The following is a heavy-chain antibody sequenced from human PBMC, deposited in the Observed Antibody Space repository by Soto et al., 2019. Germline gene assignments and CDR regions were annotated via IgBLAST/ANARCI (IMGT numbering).Heavy chain of an antibody. Sequence: GGSLRLSCAASGFTFSSYGMHWVRQAPGKGLEWVAVIWYDGSNKYYADSVKGRFTISRDNSKNTLYLQMNSPRAEDTAVYYCARLPHNPEYYDFWSGSRNYYGMDVWGQGTTVTVSS. V-gene: IGHV3-33*01. D-gene: IGHD3-3*01. CDR1: GFTFSSYG. J-gene: IGHJ6*02. CDR2: IWYDGSNK. CDR3: ARLPHNPEYYDFWSGSRNYYGMDV.